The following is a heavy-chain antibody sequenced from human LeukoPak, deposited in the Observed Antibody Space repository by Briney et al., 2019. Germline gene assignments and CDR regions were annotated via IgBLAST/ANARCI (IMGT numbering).Heavy chain of an antibody. V-gene: IGHV3-23*01. Sequence: GGCLRLSCVVSGFSFNNYDMTWIRQAPGKGLEWGSSITSSGDVTFYSDSVKGRFTISRDNSQNSLYLQMNSLRAEDTAIYFCAKYRGMTGTSELDYWGQGTLVTVSS. J-gene: IGHJ4*02. CDR3: AKYRGMTGTSELDY. CDR1: GFSFNNYD. CDR2: ITSSGDVT. D-gene: IGHD1-7*01.